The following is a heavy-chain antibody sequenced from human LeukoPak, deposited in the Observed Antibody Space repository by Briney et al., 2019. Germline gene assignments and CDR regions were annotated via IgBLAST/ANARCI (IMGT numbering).Heavy chain of an antibody. CDR3: ARVRAAARRMGSYYYYMDV. Sequence: PGGSLRLSCAASGFTFSSYTMNWVRQPPGKGLEWVSNIGTSSTTIYYADSVEGRFTISRDNAKNSLYLQMNSLRAEDTAVYYCARVRAAARRMGSYYYYMDVWGKGTTVTVSS. CDR2: IGTSSTTI. CDR1: GFTFSSYT. J-gene: IGHJ6*03. V-gene: IGHV3-48*04. D-gene: IGHD6-6*01.